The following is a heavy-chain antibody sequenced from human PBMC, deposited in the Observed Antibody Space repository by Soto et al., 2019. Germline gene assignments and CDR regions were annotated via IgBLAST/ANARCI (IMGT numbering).Heavy chain of an antibody. CDR1: GFSFSNWW. V-gene: IGHV3-74*01. D-gene: IGHD6-13*01. CDR2: IKGDGSRT. J-gene: IGHJ4*02. Sequence: GGSLRLSCAASGFSFSNWWMHWVRQAPGKGLVWVSRIKGDGSRTNYADSVKGRFTVSRDNAKNTVYLQVNSLRVEDTAVYYCAKGLHDAAGDYWGQGTLVTVSS. CDR3: AKGLHDAAGDY.